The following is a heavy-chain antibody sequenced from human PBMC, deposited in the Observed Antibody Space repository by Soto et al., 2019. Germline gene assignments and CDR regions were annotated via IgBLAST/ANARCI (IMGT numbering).Heavy chain of an antibody. J-gene: IGHJ4*02. CDR2: ISGYNGNT. D-gene: IGHD3-10*01. Sequence: QVQLVQSGPEVKKPGASVKVSCKASGYTFSNYGISWVQQAPGQGLEWMGWISGYNGNTAYARNLQDRVTMTIDAPTTTAYIELRSLRSDDTAVYYCARDEGIRGLEFRGLGTLVTVSS. V-gene: IGHV1-18*04. CDR3: ARDEGIRGLEF. CDR1: GYTFSNYG.